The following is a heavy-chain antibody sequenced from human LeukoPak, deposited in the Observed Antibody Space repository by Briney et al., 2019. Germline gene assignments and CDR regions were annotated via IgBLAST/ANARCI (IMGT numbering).Heavy chain of an antibody. CDR2: IKQEGNEK. J-gene: IGHJ4*02. CDR1: GFTFSNYW. CDR3: AKSPGGYSGPFGD. D-gene: IGHD5-12*01. Sequence: GGSLRLSCAASGFTFSNYWMTWVRQAPGKGLEWVANIKQEGNEKYYVDSVKGRFTISRDNAKNSLYLQMNSLRVEDTAVYYCAKSPGGYSGPFGDWGQGTLVTVSS. V-gene: IGHV3-7*01.